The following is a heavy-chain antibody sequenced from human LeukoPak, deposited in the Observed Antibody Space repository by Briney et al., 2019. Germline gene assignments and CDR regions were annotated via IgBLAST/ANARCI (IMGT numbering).Heavy chain of an antibody. D-gene: IGHD1-26*01. CDR3: AYISGSYHFDY. Sequence: GGSLRLSCAASGFTVSSNSMTWVRQAPGKGLEWVSVIYSGGSTYYADSVKGRFTISRDNSKNKLYLQMNSLRAEDTAVYYCAYISGSYHFDYWGQGTLVTVSS. J-gene: IGHJ4*02. CDR2: IYSGGST. V-gene: IGHV3-53*01. CDR1: GFTVSSNS.